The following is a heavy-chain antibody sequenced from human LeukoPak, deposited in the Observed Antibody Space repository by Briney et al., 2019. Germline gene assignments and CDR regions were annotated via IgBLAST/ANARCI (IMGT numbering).Heavy chain of an antibody. CDR2: IRSSSSTI. Sequence: GGSLRLSCAASGFTFSSYSMNWVRQAPGKGLEWVSYIRSSSSTIYYADSVKGRFTISRDNAKNSLYLQMNSLRAEDTAVYYCTSGTDFWGRGTLVAVSS. D-gene: IGHD1-1*01. V-gene: IGHV3-48*04. J-gene: IGHJ4*02. CDR3: TSGTDF. CDR1: GFTFSSYS.